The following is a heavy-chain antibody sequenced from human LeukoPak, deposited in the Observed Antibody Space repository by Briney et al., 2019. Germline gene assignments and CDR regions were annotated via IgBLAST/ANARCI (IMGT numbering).Heavy chain of an antibody. V-gene: IGHV3-21*01. J-gene: IGHJ4*02. CDR3: ARGTMFPYYFDY. CDR1: GLKFSSYS. CDR2: ISSSSSYI. Sequence: GGSLRLSCAASGLKFSSYSMKWVRQAPGKGLERVSFISSSSSYIYYADSLKGRFTISRDNAKNSLYLQMNSLRAEDTAVYYCARGTMFPYYFDYWGQGTLVTVSS. D-gene: IGHD3-10*02.